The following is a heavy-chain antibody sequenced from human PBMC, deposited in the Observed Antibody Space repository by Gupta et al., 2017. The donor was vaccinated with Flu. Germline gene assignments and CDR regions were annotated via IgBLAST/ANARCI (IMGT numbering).Heavy chain of an antibody. V-gene: IGHV3-21*01. CDR2: ISSSSSYI. J-gene: IGHJ3*02. D-gene: IGHD2/OR15-2a*01. CDR3: VRHFSDRDAFDI. Sequence: EVQLVESGGGLVKPGGSLRLSCAAYEFPFNIYYMTWSRKDPGKGLEWVSSISSSSSYIYYADSVKGRFTISRDNAENSLFLQRNSLRAEDTAVYYCVRHFSDRDAFDIWGQGTMVTV. CDR1: EFPFNIYY.